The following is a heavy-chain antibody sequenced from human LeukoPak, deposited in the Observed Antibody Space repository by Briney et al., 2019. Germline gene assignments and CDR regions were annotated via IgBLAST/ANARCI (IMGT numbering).Heavy chain of an antibody. V-gene: IGHV4-39*05. CDR1: GGSISSGSFL. D-gene: IGHD6-19*01. CDR2: IHSIGST. Sequence: PSETPSLTCTLSGGSISSGSFLWDWIRQPPGKGLEWLGSIHSIGSTYYNPSLKSRLTMSVDTSKNQFSLKLSSVTAADTAVYYCATTSYISGWHWNFDYWGQGTLVTVSS. J-gene: IGHJ4*02. CDR3: ATTSYISGWHWNFDY.